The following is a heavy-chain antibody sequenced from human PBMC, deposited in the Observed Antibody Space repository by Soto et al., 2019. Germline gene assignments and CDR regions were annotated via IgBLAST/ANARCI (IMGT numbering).Heavy chain of an antibody. CDR2: IIPIFGTA. V-gene: IGHV1-69*12. Sequence: QVQLVQSGAEVKKPGSSVKVSCKASGGTFSSYAISWVRQAPGQGLEWMGGIIPIFGTANYAQKFQGRVTITADESTSTAYMELSSLRSEDTDVYYCARPPLRVATIDYYYGMDVWGQGTTVTVSS. CDR3: ARPPLRVATIDYYYGMDV. D-gene: IGHD5-12*01. CDR1: GGTFSSYA. J-gene: IGHJ6*02.